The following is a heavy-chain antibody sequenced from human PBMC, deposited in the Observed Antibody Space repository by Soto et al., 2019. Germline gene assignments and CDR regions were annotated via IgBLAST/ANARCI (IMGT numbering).Heavy chain of an antibody. CDR2: ISAYNGNT. J-gene: IGHJ4*02. Sequence: ASVKVSCKASGYTFTSYGISWVRQAPGQGLEWMGWISAYNGNTNYAQKLQGRVTMTTDTSTSTAYMELRSLRSDDTAVYYCARDLTRAKYYDFWSGYYPFFDYWGQGTLVTVSS. D-gene: IGHD3-3*01. CDR3: ARDLTRAKYYDFWSGYYPFFDY. CDR1: GYTFTSYG. V-gene: IGHV1-18*01.